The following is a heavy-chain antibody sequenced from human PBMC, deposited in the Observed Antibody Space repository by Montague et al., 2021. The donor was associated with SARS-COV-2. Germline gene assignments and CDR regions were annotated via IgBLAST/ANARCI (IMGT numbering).Heavy chain of an antibody. V-gene: IGHV4-34*01. CDR2: INHSGST. CDR3: ARVRAVPAAMRIFSLGRSYYSMDV. CDR1: GGSFSGYY. D-gene: IGHD2-2*01. J-gene: IGHJ6*02. Sequence: SETLSLTCAVYGGSFSGYYWSWIHQPPGKGLEWIGEINHSGSTNCNPSLKSRVTISVDTSKNQFSLKLSSVTAADTAVYYCARVRAVPAAMRIFSLGRSYYSMDVWGQGTTVTVSS.